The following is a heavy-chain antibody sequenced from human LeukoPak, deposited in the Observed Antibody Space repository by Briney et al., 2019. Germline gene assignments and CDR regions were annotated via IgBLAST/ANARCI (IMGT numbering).Heavy chain of an antibody. J-gene: IGHJ4*02. V-gene: IGHV4-59*01. CDR2: IYHTGST. CDR1: GGPITEYY. CDR3: ARDRGTTGYYYLDS. Sequence: SETLSLTCSVSGGPITEYYWSWIRQPPGKGLEWIGYIYHTGSTNYSPSLKSRLTMSVDASRNQFSLKLVSVTAADTGVYYSARDRGTTGYYYLDSWGQGILVTVSS. D-gene: IGHD1-26*01.